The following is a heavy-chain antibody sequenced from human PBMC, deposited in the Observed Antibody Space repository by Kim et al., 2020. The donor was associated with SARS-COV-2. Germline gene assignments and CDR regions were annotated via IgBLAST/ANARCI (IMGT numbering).Heavy chain of an antibody. CDR2: IWYDGSNK. CDR3: ATIPSYCGGDCYSSSGAPRYFDF. J-gene: IGHJ4*02. D-gene: IGHD2-21*02. Sequence: LSLTCAASGFMFSNYAMHWVRQAPGKGLEWVAIIWYDGSNKYYADSVKGRFTISRDDSKNTLFLQMNSLRVEDTAVYYCATIPSYCGGDCYSSSGAPRYFDFWGQGTLVTVSS. V-gene: IGHV3-33*01. CDR1: GFMFSNYA.